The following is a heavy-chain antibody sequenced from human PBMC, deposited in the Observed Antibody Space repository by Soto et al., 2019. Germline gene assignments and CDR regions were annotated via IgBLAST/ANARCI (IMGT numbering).Heavy chain of an antibody. CDR3: ARTTIFDY. CDR1: GFSFTSYW. V-gene: IGHV3-7*01. D-gene: IGHD1-26*01. Sequence: GGSLRLSCAASGFSFTSYWMSWVRQAPGKGLEWVANIKEDGSDKKYVDSVKGRFTISRDNAKNSLYLQMNSLRAEDTAVYYCARTTIFDYWGQGIPVTVSS. CDR2: IKEDGSDK. J-gene: IGHJ4*02.